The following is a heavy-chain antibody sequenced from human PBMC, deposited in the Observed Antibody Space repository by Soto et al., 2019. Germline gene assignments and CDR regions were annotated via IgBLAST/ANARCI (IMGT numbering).Heavy chain of an antibody. CDR2: ISWNSGSI. CDR3: AKDYSSSSGGITYYFDY. V-gene: IGHV3-9*01. Sequence: GGSLRLSCAASGFTFDDYAMHWVRQAPGKGLEWVSGISWNSGSIGYADSVKGRFTISRDNAKNSLYLQMNSLRAEDTALYYCAKDYSSSSGGITYYFDYWGQGTLVTVSS. D-gene: IGHD6-6*01. J-gene: IGHJ4*02. CDR1: GFTFDDYA.